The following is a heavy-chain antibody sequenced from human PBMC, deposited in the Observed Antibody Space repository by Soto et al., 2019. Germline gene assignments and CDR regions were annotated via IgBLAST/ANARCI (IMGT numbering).Heavy chain of an antibody. D-gene: IGHD4-17*01. V-gene: IGHV3-23*01. Sequence: PGGSLRLSCVASGFAFNSYAMTWVRQAPGKGLEWVSTITNSGGSTYYADSVKGRFTISRDNSKNTLYMQMTTLTAEDTAIYYCTKEHDYGYYGWFDPWGQGILVTVSS. CDR1: GFAFNSYA. CDR3: TKEHDYGYYGWFDP. J-gene: IGHJ5*02. CDR2: ITNSGGST.